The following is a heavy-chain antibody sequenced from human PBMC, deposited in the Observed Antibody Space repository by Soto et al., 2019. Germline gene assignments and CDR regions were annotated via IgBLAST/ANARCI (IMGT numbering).Heavy chain of an antibody. CDR2: ISSSSSYI. D-gene: IGHD2-2*01. CDR1: GFTFSSYS. V-gene: IGHV3-21*01. J-gene: IGHJ6*02. CDR3: ARDGVVVPAAIDYYGMDV. Sequence: LRLSCAASGFTFSSYSMNWVRQAPGKGLEWVSSISSSSSYIYYADSVKGRFTISRDNAKNSLYLQMNSLRAEDTAVYYCARDGVVVPAAIDYYGMDVWGQGTTVTVSS.